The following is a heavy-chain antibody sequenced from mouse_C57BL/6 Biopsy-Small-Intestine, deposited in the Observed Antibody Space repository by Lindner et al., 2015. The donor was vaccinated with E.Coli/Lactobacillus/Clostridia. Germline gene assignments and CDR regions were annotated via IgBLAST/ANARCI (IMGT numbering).Heavy chain of an antibody. Sequence: VQLQESGAELAKPGASVKMSCKASGYTFTTYWMNWVKQRPGQGLAWIEYINPSNGGTHYSQNFKDKATLTVDKSLNTAYMQLNSLTSEDSAVYYCASYGNYAWGQGTTLTVSS. CDR2: INPSNGGT. CDR3: ASYGNYA. J-gene: IGHJ2*01. V-gene: IGHV1-7*01. D-gene: IGHD2-1*01. CDR1: GYTFTTYW.